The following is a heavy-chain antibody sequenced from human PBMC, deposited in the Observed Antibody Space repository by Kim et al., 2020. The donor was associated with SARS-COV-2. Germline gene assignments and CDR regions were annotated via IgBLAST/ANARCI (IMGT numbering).Heavy chain of an antibody. J-gene: IGHJ4*02. CDR1: GYTFTKYF. Sequence: ASVKVSCRASGYTFTKYFIHWVRQAPGQGLEWMGWINTDHGDTIYSQKFRGRVTFSRDTSASTAYMALSSLRSEDTAVYYCARDSGSYYGSFDYWCQG. V-gene: IGHV1-3*04. D-gene: IGHD1-26*01. CDR2: INTDHGDT. CDR3: ARDSGSYYGSFDY.